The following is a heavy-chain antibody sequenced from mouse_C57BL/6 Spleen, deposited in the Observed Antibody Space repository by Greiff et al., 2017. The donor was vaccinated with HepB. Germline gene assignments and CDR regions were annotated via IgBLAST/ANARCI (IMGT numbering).Heavy chain of an antibody. CDR1: GYTFTDYY. CDR2: INPNNGGT. CDR3: AREGGTVVYFDV. Sequence: EVQLQQSGPELVKPGASVKISCKASGYTFTDYYMNWVKQSHGKSLEWIGDINPNNGGTSYNQKFKGKATLTVDKSSSTAYMELRSLTSEDSAVYYCAREGGTVVYFDVWGTGTTVTVSS. D-gene: IGHD1-1*01. J-gene: IGHJ1*03. V-gene: IGHV1-26*01.